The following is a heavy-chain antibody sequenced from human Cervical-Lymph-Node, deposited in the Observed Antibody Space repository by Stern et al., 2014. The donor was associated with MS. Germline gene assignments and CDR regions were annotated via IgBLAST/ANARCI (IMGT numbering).Heavy chain of an antibody. D-gene: IGHD3-10*01. CDR1: GGSISTSNYY. Sequence: QVQLQESGPGLVKPSETLSLTCTVSGGSISTSNYYWGWIRPPPGKGLEWIGGIYYSGSTYYNPSLKSRVTIFVDTSKNQFSLKVSSGTAADTAVYYCARLGVRWFEDLYWGQGTLVTVSS. CDR3: ARLGVRWFEDLY. CDR2: IYYSGST. J-gene: IGHJ4*02. V-gene: IGHV4-39*01.